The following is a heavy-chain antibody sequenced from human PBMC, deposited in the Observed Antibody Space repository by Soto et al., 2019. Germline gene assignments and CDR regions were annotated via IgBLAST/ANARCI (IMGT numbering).Heavy chain of an antibody. CDR1: GYTFTSYD. CDR2: MNPNSGNT. J-gene: IGHJ5*02. V-gene: IGHV1-8*01. CDR3: ARGPHCTNGLCYRADTKWSAP. Sequence: QVKLVQSGAEVKKPGASVKVSCKASGYTFTSYDINWVRQATGQGLEWMGWMNPNSGNTGYAQKFQGRVTMTRNTSKTTAYIELSSLRSEDTALYYCARGPHCTNGLCYRADTKWSAPWGQGTLVTVSS. D-gene: IGHD2-8*01.